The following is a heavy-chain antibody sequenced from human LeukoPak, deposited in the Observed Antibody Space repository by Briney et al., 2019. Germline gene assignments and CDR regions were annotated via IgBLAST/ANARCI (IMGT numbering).Heavy chain of an antibody. CDR3: ASQEWFVLTSGLSIDY. CDR1: GGSISSSSYY. Sequence: PSETLCLTCTVSGGSISSSSYYWGWIRQPPGKGLEWIGIIYYSGLTYYTPSHKTRVTISVDTSKHQFSLNLSSVTAAVTPVYYCASQEWFVLTSGLSIDYWGQGTLVTVSS. D-gene: IGHD2/OR15-2a*01. J-gene: IGHJ4*02. CDR2: IYYSGLT. V-gene: IGHV4-39*01.